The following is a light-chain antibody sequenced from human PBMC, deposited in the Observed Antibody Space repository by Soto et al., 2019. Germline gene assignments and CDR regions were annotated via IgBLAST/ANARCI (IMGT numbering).Light chain of an antibody. CDR2: DAS. V-gene: IGKV3-11*01. CDR3: QQRSNWPPT. CDR1: QIVSSS. Sequence: EIVLTQSPATLSLSPGERATLSCRASQIVSSSLAWYQQKPGQAPRLLIYDASNRATGIPARFSGSGSGTDFTLTISSLEPEDFAVYYCQQRSNWPPTFGQGTKPEIK. J-gene: IGKJ2*01.